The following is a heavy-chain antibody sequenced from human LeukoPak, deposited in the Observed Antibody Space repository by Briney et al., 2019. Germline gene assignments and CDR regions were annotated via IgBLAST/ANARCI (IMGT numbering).Heavy chain of an antibody. J-gene: IGHJ3*02. D-gene: IGHD6-19*01. CDR3: ARVAHSSGTNDDAFDI. V-gene: IGHV5-51*01. Sequence: GESLKISCKGSGSSFTSNWVGWVRQMPGKGLEWMGLIYPGDSDTRYSPSFQGQVTISADKSISTAYLQWSSLKASDTAMYYCARVAHSSGTNDDAFDIWGQGTMVTVSS. CDR2: IYPGDSDT. CDR1: GSSFTSNW.